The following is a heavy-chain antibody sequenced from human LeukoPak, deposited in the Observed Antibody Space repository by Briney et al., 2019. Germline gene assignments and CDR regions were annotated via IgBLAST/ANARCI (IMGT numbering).Heavy chain of an antibody. V-gene: IGHV3-48*04. CDR1: GFTFSSYS. J-gene: IGHJ3*02. CDR3: ARTGYSSSWTEGGDAFDI. Sequence: GGSLRLSCAASGFTFSSYSMNWVRQAPGKGLEWVSYISSSGSTIYYADSVKGRFTISRDNAKNSLYLQMNSLRAEDTAVYYCARTGYSSSWTEGGDAFDIWGQGTMVTVSS. D-gene: IGHD6-13*01. CDR2: ISSSGSTI.